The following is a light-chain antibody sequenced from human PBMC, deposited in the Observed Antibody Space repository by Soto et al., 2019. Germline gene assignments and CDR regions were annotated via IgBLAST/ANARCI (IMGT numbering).Light chain of an antibody. V-gene: IGLV1-40*01. Sequence: QSVLTQPPSVSGAPGQRVTISCTGSRSNIGAGYDVHWYQQLPGTAPKLLIYGNSNRPSGVPDRFSGSKSGTSASLAITGLQAEDEADYYCQSYDSSLSGYVVFGGGTQLTVL. CDR3: QSYDSSLSGYVV. CDR1: RSNIGAGYD. CDR2: GNS. J-gene: IGLJ2*01.